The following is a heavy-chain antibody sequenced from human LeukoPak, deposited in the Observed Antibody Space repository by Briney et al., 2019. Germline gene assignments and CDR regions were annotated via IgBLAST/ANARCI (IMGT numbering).Heavy chain of an antibody. D-gene: IGHD6-25*01. J-gene: IGHJ6*02. Sequence: SETLSLTCTVSGGSISSGTYYWSWIRQHPGKGLEWIGYIYYSGSTYYNPSLKSRVIISVDPSKNQFSLKLSSVTAADTAVYYCARDARFSGTPPFGMDVWGQGTTVTVSS. CDR2: IYYSGST. CDR1: GGSISSGTYY. V-gene: IGHV4-31*03. CDR3: ARDARFSGTPPFGMDV.